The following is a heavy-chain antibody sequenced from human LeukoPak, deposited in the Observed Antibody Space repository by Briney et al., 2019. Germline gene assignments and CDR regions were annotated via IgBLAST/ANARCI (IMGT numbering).Heavy chain of an antibody. CDR2: AQYRFKWYN. CDR3: ASVAITGDRRGAFDI. D-gene: IGHD7-27*01. J-gene: IGHJ3*02. Sequence: SQTLSLTCAISGDSLCRNSAAWEWVRQSPSRGLEWLGRAQYRFKWYNEYAGCVKSRITNNPHKSQNKCDLQVSSLTPEDLAMDYCASVAITGDRRGAFDIWGQGTTVTVSS. CDR1: GDSLCRNSAA. V-gene: IGHV6-1*01.